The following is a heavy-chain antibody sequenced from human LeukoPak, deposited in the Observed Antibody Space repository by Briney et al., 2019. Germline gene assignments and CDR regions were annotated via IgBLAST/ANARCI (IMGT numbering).Heavy chain of an antibody. CDR2: SYISGRT. V-gene: IGHV4-4*07. CDR1: GGSISTYY. CDR3: AREASDTAMATYYFDY. Sequence: SETLSLTCTVSGGSISTYYWSWIRQPAGKGLELIGRSYISGRTNYNPSLQSRVTMSVDTSRNQFSLKLRSVTAADTAVYYCAREASDTAMATYYFDYWGQGTLVTVSS. D-gene: IGHD5-18*01. J-gene: IGHJ4*02.